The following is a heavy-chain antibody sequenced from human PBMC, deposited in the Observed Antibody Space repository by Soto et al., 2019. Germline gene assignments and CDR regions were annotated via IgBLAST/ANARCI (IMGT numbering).Heavy chain of an antibody. CDR1: GDTCNNFA. CDR3: TTGEERNSNWYGKFDS. V-gene: IGHV3-23*01. Sequence: PGGSLRLAWVASGDTCNNFAMIWVRQAPGKGLEWVSAISGSGSNTYYADSVKGRFTISRDNSKNTVSLQMNSLRVEDTAVYYCTTGEERNSNWYGKFDSSGQGPQVTVSS. CDR2: ISGSGSNT. D-gene: IGHD6-13*01. J-gene: IGHJ4*02.